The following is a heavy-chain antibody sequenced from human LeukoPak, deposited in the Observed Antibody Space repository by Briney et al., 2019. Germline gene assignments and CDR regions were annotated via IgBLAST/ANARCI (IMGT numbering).Heavy chain of an antibody. D-gene: IGHD6-13*01. CDR1: GGSISSYY. J-gene: IGHJ4*02. CDR2: ISHSGNT. V-gene: IGHV4-59*01. Sequence: SETLSLTCTVSGGSISSYYWTWIRQPPGKGLEWIGYISHSGNTNYNPSLKSPVTISVDTSKNQFSLRLSSVTAADTAVYYCARGYRGSWNIFEYWGQGTLVAVSS. CDR3: ARGYRGSWNIFEY.